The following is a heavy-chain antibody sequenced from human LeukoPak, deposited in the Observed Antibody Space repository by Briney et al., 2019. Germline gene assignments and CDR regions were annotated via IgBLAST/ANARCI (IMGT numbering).Heavy chain of an antibody. CDR2: MYYSGST. Sequence: SETVSLTCTVSAGSISSISYYWGWIRQPPGKGLEWIVSMYYSGSTYNNPSLKSRVTISVDTSKNQFSLKLSSVTAADTAVYYCAASFGDDAFDIWGQGTMVTVSS. CDR1: AGSISSISYY. D-gene: IGHD2-21*01. V-gene: IGHV4-39*07. J-gene: IGHJ3*02. CDR3: AASFGDDAFDI.